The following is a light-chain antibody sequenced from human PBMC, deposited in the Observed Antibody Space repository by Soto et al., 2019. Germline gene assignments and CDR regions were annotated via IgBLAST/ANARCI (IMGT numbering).Light chain of an antibody. CDR2: KAS. J-gene: IGKJ4*01. CDR3: QQYDTSPLT. Sequence: DIQMTQSPSTLSASVGDRVTITCRASQSVNSWLVWYQQKPGKAPKLLLYKASSLESGFPSRFSGSGSGTEFTLTISSLQPDDFGTYYCQQYDTSPLTFGGGTKVDIK. V-gene: IGKV1-5*03. CDR1: QSVNSW.